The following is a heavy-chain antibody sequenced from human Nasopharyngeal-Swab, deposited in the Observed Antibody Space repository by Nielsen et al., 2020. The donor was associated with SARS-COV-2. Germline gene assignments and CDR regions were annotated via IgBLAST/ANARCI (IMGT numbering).Heavy chain of an antibody. CDR2: IIPVFGTT. CDR3: ARESGSSQYSAYYMDV. V-gene: IGHV1-69*06. J-gene: IGHJ6*03. CDR1: GGTFNSYA. Sequence: SVKVSCKPSGGTFNSYAFSWVRQAPGQGLEWMGRIIPVFGTTNYAQDFQGRVTITADKSTATAYMQLSSLRSEDTAVYYCARESGSSQYSAYYMDVWGKGTAITVSS. D-gene: IGHD2-15*01.